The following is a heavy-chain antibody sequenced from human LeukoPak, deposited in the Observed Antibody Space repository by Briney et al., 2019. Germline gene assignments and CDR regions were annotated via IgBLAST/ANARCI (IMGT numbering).Heavy chain of an antibody. J-gene: IGHJ4*02. V-gene: IGHV4-59*01. CDR3: ARKRTGDQGYYFDY. CDR1: GGSISGYY. CDR2: FYYSGST. D-gene: IGHD1-1*01. Sequence: SSETLSLTCIVSGGSISGYYWSWIRQPPGKGLEWIGYFYYSGSTNYNPSLKTRVTISVDTSKNQFSLKVSSVTAADTAVYYCARKRTGDQGYYFDYWGQGTLVTVSS.